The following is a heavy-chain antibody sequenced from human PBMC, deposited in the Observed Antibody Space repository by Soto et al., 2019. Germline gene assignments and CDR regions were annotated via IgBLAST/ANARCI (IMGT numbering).Heavy chain of an antibody. CDR2: IIPIFGTA. CDR1: GGTFSSYA. V-gene: IGHV1-69*13. Sequence: GASVKVSCKASGGTFSSYAISWVRQAPGQGLEWMGGIIPIFGTANYAQKFQGRVTITADESTSTAYMELSSLRSEDTAVYYCARVGNYYGSGNPRPHHLYPMDVWGQGTTVTVSS. J-gene: IGHJ6*02. D-gene: IGHD3-10*01. CDR3: ARVGNYYGSGNPRPHHLYPMDV.